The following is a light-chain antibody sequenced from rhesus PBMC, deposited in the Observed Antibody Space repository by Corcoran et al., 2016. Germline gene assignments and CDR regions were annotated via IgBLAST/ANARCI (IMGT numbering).Light chain of an antibody. CDR2: KAS. CDR1: QSISSW. J-gene: IGKJ1*01. CDR3: QQYSSSPWT. V-gene: IGKV1-22*01. Sequence: DIQMTQSPSSLSASVGDTVTITCRASQSISSWLAWYQQKTGKAPKLLIYKASSLQSWVPSRFRGSGSGTDFTRTISSLQSEDFATYYCQQYSSSPWTFGQGTKVEIK.